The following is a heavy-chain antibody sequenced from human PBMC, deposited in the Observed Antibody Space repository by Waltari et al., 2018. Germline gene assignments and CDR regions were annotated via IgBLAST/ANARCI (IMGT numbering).Heavy chain of an antibody. V-gene: IGHV3-53*01. Sequence: EVQLVQSGGCLIPPGGSLRLSCAASGLSVIDNYRSWVRQAPGKGLEWVSVIYRGGSIKYGDSVKGRFTLSRDNSKNTLFLQMNSLRSEDTAVYYCARLSDPNKYYYGMDVWGQGTTVTVSS. CDR3: ARLSDPNKYYYGMDV. J-gene: IGHJ6*02. CDR1: GLSVIDNY. CDR2: IYRGGSI. D-gene: IGHD3-16*02.